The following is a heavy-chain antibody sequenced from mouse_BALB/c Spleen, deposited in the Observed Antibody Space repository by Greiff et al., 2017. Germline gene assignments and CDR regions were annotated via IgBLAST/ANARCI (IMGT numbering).Heavy chain of an antibody. CDR3: ARLDYYGTYYAMDY. J-gene: IGHJ4*01. CDR2: IYPGDGDT. V-gene: IGHV1-82*01. D-gene: IGHD1-1*01. Sequence: VQLQQSGPELVKPGASVKISCKASGYAFSSSWMNWVKQRPGQGLEWIGRIYPGDGDTNYNGKFKGKATLTADKSSSTAYMQLSSLTSVDSAVYFCARLDYYGTYYAMDYWGQGTSVTVSS. CDR1: GYAFSSSW.